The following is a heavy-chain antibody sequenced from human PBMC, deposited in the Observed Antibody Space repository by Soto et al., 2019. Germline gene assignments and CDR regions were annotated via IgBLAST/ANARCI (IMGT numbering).Heavy chain of an antibody. CDR3: AKDPGALPIYYFDY. CDR2: ISWNSGSI. Sequence: GGSLRLSCAASGFTFDDYAMHWVRQAPGEGLEWVSGISWNSGSIGYADSVKGRFTISRDNAKNSLYLQMNSLRAEDTALYYCAKDPGALPIYYFDYWGQGTLVTVS. D-gene: IGHD3-10*01. J-gene: IGHJ4*02. CDR1: GFTFDDYA. V-gene: IGHV3-9*01.